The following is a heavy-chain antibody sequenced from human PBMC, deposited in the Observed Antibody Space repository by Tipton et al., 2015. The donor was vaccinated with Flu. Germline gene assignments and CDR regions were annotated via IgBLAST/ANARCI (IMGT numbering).Heavy chain of an antibody. CDR1: GYSIISSYY. Sequence: TLSLTCDVSGYSIISSYYWGWIRQPPGKGLEWIGGIDHSGNTYYNPSLKWRVSMSVDTSKNQFSLKLDSMTAADTAVYYCANVRNYGSGRSYYFAYWGHGTLVTVSS. CDR2: IDHSGNT. D-gene: IGHD3-10*01. J-gene: IGHJ4*01. CDR3: ANVRNYGSGRSYYFAY. V-gene: IGHV4-38-2*01.